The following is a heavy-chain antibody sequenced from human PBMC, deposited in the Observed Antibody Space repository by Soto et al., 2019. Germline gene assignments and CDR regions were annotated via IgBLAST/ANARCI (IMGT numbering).Heavy chain of an antibody. V-gene: IGHV1-46*01. J-gene: IGHJ4*02. D-gene: IGHD6-13*01. CDR2: INPSGGST. CDR1: GYTFTSYY. Sequence: GASVKVSCKASGYTFTSYYMHWVRQAPGQGLEWMGIINPSGGSTSYAQKFQGRVTMTRDTSTSTVYMELSSLRSEDTAVYYCARDWGSAAGPKSVYFDYWGQGTLVTVSS. CDR3: ARDWGSAAGPKSVYFDY.